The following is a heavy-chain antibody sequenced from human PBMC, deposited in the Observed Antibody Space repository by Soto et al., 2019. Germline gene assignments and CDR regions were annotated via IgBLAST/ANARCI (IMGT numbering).Heavy chain of an antibody. Sequence: SETLSLTCTVSGGSISCYYWSWIQQPPGKGPEWIGYIYYSGSTNYNPSLKSRVTKSVDTSKTQFSLKLSSVTAADTAVYYCARHGKSCSGGSCCLSFDYWGQGTLVTVSS. D-gene: IGHD2-15*01. CDR3: ARHGKSCSGGSCCLSFDY. CDR1: GGSISCYY. CDR2: IYYSGST. J-gene: IGHJ4*02. V-gene: IGHV4-59*08.